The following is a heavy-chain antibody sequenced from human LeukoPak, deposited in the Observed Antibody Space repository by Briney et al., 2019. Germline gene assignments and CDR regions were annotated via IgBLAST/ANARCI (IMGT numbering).Heavy chain of an antibody. D-gene: IGHD2-2*02. CDR2: IYYSGIT. V-gene: IGHV4-59*11. CDR3: ARHLGYCSSTSCYSWLDP. CDR1: GGPISSHY. Sequence: SETLSLTCTVSGGPISSHYWSWIRQPPGKGLEWIAYIYYSGITNYNPSLKSRVTISVDTSKNQFSLKLSSVTAADTAVYYCARHLGYCSSTSCYSWLDPWGQGTLVTVSS. J-gene: IGHJ5*02.